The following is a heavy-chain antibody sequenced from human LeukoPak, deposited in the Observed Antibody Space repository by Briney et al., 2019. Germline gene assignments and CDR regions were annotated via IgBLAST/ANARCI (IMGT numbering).Heavy chain of an antibody. CDR3: ARACLPYYYYYMDV. CDR1: GYTFTSYG. CDR2: ISAYNGNT. V-gene: IGHV1-18*01. Sequence: ASVKVSCKASGYTFTSYGISWVRQAPGQGLEWMGWISAYNGNTNYAQKLQGRVTMTTDTSTSTAYMELRSLRSDDTAVYYCARACLPYYYYYMDVWGKGTTVTVSS. J-gene: IGHJ6*03.